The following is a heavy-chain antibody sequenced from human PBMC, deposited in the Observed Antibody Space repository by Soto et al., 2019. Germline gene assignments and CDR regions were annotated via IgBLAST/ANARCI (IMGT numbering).Heavy chain of an antibody. CDR3: ARDNNLYRYNWNDKSLPISYFAY. V-gene: IGHV1-18*01. D-gene: IGHD1-1*01. Sequence: QVQLVQSGAEVKKPGASVKVSCKASGYTFTSYGISWVRQAPGQGLEWMGWISAYNGNTNYAQKLQGRVTMTTDTSTSTAYMELRSLRSDDTGVYYCARDNNLYRYNWNDKSLPISYFAYWGQGTLFTVSS. CDR2: ISAYNGNT. J-gene: IGHJ4*02. CDR1: GYTFTSYG.